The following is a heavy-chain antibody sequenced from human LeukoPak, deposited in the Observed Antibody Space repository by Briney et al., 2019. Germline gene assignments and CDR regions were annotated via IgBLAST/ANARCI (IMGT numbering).Heavy chain of an antibody. CDR3: ASEGGNYYDSSGYYAFDT. CDR2: IYYSGPT. J-gene: IGHJ3*02. V-gene: IGHV4-30-4*08. D-gene: IGHD3-22*01. Sequence: SETLSLTCTVSSGSVSSDDYYWNWVRQPPGKGLGWIGYIYYSGPTYYNPSLNSRVTISIDTSKNQFSLRLSSVTAADTAVYYCASEGGNYYDSSGYYAFDTWGQGTMVTVSS. CDR1: SGSVSSDDYY.